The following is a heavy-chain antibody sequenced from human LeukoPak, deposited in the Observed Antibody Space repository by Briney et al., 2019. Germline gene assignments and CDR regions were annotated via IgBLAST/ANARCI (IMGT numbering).Heavy chain of an antibody. CDR1: GFTFSGAW. D-gene: IGHD3-10*01. Sequence: PGGSLRLSCAASGFTFSGAWMHWVRQAPGKGLVWVSRINNDGTTTMYADSVKGRFTLSRDNAKNTLYLQMNSLRAEDTAVYYCARVSGPGMNEYFHLWGQATLVTVSS. J-gene: IGHJ1*01. CDR3: ARVSGPGMNEYFHL. V-gene: IGHV3-74*03. CDR2: INNDGTTT.